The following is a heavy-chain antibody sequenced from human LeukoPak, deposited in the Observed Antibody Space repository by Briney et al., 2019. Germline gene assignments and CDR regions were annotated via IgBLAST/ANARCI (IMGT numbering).Heavy chain of an antibody. D-gene: IGHD2-15*01. CDR1: GFTFSDYD. CDR3: AKLSVCSGGSCSPGAFDI. CDR2: IGIGGDT. Sequence: GGSLRLSCAASGFTFSDYDMHWARQVTGRGLEWVSAIGIGGDTYYPGSVKGRFTISRDNSKNTLYLQMNSLRAEDTAVYYCAKLSVCSGGSCSPGAFDIWGQGTMVTVSS. V-gene: IGHV3-13*01. J-gene: IGHJ3*02.